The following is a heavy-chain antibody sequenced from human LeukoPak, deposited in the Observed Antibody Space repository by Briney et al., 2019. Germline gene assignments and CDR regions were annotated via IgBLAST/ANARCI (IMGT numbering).Heavy chain of an antibody. D-gene: IGHD3-10*01. CDR2: IYHSGST. V-gene: IGHV4-30-2*01. CDR3: ARDYYGSGSYFDY. J-gene: IGHJ4*02. CDR1: VGTISSGCYA. Sequence: SESVCLTCAVSVGTISSGCYAWSWIRQPPGKGLEWSGYIYHSGSTYYNPSLKSRVTISVDRSKNQFSLKLSSETAADTAVYYCARDYYGSGSYFDYWGQGTLVAVSS.